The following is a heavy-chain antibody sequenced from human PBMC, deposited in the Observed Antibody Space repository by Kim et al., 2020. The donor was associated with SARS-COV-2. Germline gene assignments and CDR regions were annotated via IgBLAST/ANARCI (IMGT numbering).Heavy chain of an antibody. CDR1: GGSISSSSYY. Sequence: SETLSLTCTVSGGSISSSSYYWGWIRQPPGKGLEWIGSIYYSGSTYYNPSLKSRVTISVDTSKNQFSLKLSSVTAADTAVYYCARGHVLLWFGEGSWFDPWGQGTLVTVSS. J-gene: IGHJ5*02. V-gene: IGHV4-39*01. D-gene: IGHD3-10*01. CDR2: IYYSGST. CDR3: ARGHVLLWFGEGSWFDP.